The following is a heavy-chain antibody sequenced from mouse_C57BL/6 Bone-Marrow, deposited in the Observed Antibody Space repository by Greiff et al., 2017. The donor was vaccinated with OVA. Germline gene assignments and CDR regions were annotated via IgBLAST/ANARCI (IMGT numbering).Heavy chain of an antibody. V-gene: IGHV1-26*01. J-gene: IGHJ3*01. Sequence: VQLQQSGPELVKPGASVKISCKASGYTFTDYYMNWVQQSHGKSLEWIGDINPNNGGTSYNQKFKGKATLTVDKSSSTAYMELSSLTSEDSAVYYCANPGRLGLFAYWGQGTLVTVSA. D-gene: IGHD4-1*01. CDR2: INPNNGGT. CDR3: ANPGRLGLFAY. CDR1: GYTFTDYY.